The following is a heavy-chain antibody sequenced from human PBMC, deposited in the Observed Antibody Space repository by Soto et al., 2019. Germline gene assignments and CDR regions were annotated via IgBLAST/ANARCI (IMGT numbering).Heavy chain of an antibody. V-gene: IGHV1-18*01. D-gene: IGHD3-16*01. J-gene: IGHJ6*02. Sequence: ASVKVSCKASGYTFTSYGISWVRQAPGQGLEWMGWISAYNGNTNYAQKLQGRVTMTTDTSTSTAYMELRSLRSDDTAVYYCARVRAFVGRYYYYGMDVWGQGTTVTVS. CDR2: ISAYNGNT. CDR3: ARVRAFVGRYYYYGMDV. CDR1: GYTFTSYG.